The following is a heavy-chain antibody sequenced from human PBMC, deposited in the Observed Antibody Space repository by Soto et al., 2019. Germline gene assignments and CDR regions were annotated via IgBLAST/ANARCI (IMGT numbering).Heavy chain of an antibody. J-gene: IGHJ4*02. V-gene: IGHV3-23*01. Sequence: EVQLLESGGDLVQPGGSLRLSCAASGITFSSYAMSWVRQAPGKGLEWVSSITGSGATTYYADSVKGRFTISRDNSKNTFYLQMNSLRAEDTAIYYCAKVREATRGYFDYWGQGTLVTVSS. D-gene: IGHD1-26*01. CDR1: GITFSSYA. CDR3: AKVREATRGYFDY. CDR2: ITGSGATT.